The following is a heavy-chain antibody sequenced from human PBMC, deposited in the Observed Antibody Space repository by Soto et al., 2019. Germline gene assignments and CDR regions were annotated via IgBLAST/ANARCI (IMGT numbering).Heavy chain of an antibody. CDR1: GGSFSGYY. D-gene: IGHD2-15*01. V-gene: IGHV4-34*01. CDR3: ARGGDCSGGSCYYYYYYYMDV. Sequence: QVQLQQWGAGLLKPSETLSLTCAVYGGSFSGYYWSWIRQPPGKGLEWIGEINHSGSTNYNPSLKSRVTISVDTSKNQFSLKLSSVTAADTAVYYCARGGDCSGGSCYYYYYYYMDVWCKGTTVTVS. CDR2: INHSGST. J-gene: IGHJ6*03.